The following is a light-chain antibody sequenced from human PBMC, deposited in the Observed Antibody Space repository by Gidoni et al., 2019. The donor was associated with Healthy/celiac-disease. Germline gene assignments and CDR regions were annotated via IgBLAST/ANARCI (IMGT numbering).Light chain of an antibody. CDR2: RNN. V-gene: IGLV1-47*01. J-gene: IGLJ1*01. CDR3: AAWDDSLSGNYV. Sequence: QSVLTQPPSASGTPGQRVTIPCSGSSSNIGSNYVSWYQQLPGTAPKLLIYRNNQRPSGVPDRFSGSKSGTSASLAISGLRSEDEADYYCAAWDDSLSGNYVFGTGTKVTVL. CDR1: SSNIGSNY.